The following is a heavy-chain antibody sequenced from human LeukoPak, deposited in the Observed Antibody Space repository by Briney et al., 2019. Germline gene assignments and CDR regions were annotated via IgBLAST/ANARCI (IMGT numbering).Heavy chain of an antibody. J-gene: IGHJ4*02. CDR3: AKVRTQLALYYLDY. Sequence: PGGSLRLSCAASGFTFSTYAMSWVRQAPGKGLEWVSGVSGSGASTYYADSVKGRFTISRDNSKNTLYLQMNSLRAEDTAIYYCAKVRTQLALYYLDYGGQGTLVTVSS. CDR2: VSGSGAST. V-gene: IGHV3-23*01. CDR1: GFTFSTYA. D-gene: IGHD6-13*01.